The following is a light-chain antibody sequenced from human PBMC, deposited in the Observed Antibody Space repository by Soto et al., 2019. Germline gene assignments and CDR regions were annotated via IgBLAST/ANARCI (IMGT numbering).Light chain of an antibody. Sequence: QSALTQPRSVSGSPGQTVTLSCTGTSSDVGGYNYVSWYQQHPGKAPKLVIYDVSKRPSGVPDRFFGSKSGNTASLTISGLQAKDEADYFCCSYAGSYTWVFGGGTQLTVL. CDR3: CSYAGSYTWV. CDR1: SSDVGGYNY. V-gene: IGLV2-11*01. J-gene: IGLJ3*02. CDR2: DVS.